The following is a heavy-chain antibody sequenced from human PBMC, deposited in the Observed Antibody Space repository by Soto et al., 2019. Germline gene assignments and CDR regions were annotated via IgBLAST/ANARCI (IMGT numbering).Heavy chain of an antibody. Sequence: GGSLRLSCVGSGFTFRTYAMNWVRQAPGKGLEWVSSISGSGDSRFYADSVKGRFSISRDSSKNTVFLQLNSLRVDDTAVYFCARSSPLMIAGLDVWGQGTTVTVSS. CDR2: ISGSGDSR. CDR3: ARSSPLMIAGLDV. V-gene: IGHV3-23*01. J-gene: IGHJ6*02. D-gene: IGHD3-22*01. CDR1: GFTFRTYA.